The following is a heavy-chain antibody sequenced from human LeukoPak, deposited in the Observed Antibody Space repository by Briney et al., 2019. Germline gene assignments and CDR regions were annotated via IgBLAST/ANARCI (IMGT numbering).Heavy chain of an antibody. CDR1: GFTFSSYS. V-gene: IGHV3-48*04. CDR2: ISNSGSTI. CDR3: AGDRSTVTTWVDY. D-gene: IGHD4-17*01. J-gene: IGHJ4*02. Sequence: GGSLRLSCAASGFTFSSYSMNWVRQAPGKGLEWVSYISNSGSTIYYADSVKGRFTISRDNAKNSLYLQMNSLRAEDTAVYYCAGDRSTVTTWVDYWGQGTLVTVSS.